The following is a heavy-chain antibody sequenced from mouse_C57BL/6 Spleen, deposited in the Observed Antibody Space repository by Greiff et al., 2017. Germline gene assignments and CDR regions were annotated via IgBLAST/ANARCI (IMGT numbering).Heavy chain of an antibody. CDR1: GYTFTDYN. V-gene: IGHV1-18*01. J-gene: IGHJ2*01. CDR3: ARGGYDYYGSRYYFDY. D-gene: IGHD1-1*01. CDR2: INPNNGGT. Sequence: EVQVVESGPELVKPGASVKIPCKASGYTFTDYNMDWVKQSHGKSLEWIGDINPNNGGTSYNQKFKGKATLTVDKSSSTAYMELRSLTSEDTAVXYCARGGYDYYGSRYYFDYWGKGTTLTVSS.